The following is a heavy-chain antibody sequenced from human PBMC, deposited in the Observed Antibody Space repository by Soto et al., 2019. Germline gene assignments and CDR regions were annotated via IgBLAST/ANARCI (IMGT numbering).Heavy chain of an antibody. CDR3: ARDYDFWSGYCYYYGMDV. Sequence: SQTLSLTCAISGDSVSSNSAAWNWIRQSPSRGLEWLGRTYYRSKWYNDYAVSVKSRITINPDTSKNQFPLQLNSVTPEDTAVYYCARDYDFWSGYCYYYGMDVWGQGTTVTVSS. J-gene: IGHJ6*02. D-gene: IGHD3-3*01. CDR1: GDSVSSNSAA. CDR2: TYYRSKWYN. V-gene: IGHV6-1*01.